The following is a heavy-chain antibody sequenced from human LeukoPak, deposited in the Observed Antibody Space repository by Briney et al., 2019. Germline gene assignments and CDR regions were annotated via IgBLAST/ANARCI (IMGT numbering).Heavy chain of an antibody. D-gene: IGHD5-12*01. CDR2: INHSGST. J-gene: IGHJ4*02. V-gene: IGHV4-34*01. CDR3: ARVKYSGYEIDY. CDR1: GGSFSGYY. Sequence: SETLSLTXAVYGGSFSGYYWSWIRQPPGKGMEWIGEINHSGSTNYNPSLKSRVTISVDTSKNQFSLKLSSVTAADTAVYYCARVKYSGYEIDYWGQGTLVTVSS.